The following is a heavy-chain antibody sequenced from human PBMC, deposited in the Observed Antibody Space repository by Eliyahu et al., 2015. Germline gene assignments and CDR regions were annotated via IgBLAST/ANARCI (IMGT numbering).Heavy chain of an antibody. CDR2: ITPIFGTP. Sequence: QVQLVQSGAEVKKPGSSVKVSCKAAGGTFXTNAFSWVRPAPGQGLEWMGGITPIFGTPNYAQKFQGRVTISADESTSTAYMELSSLRSEDTAVYYCARPSADNSGISKPFDYWGQGTLVTVSS. J-gene: IGHJ4*02. CDR1: GGTFXTNA. V-gene: IGHV1-69*01. CDR3: ARPSADNSGISKPFDY. D-gene: IGHD6-19*01.